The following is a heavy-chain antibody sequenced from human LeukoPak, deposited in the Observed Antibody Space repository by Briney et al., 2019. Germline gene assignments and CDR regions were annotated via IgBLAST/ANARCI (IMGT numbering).Heavy chain of an antibody. D-gene: IGHD6-13*01. Sequence: PGGSLRLSCAASGFTFSSYGMHWVRQAPGKGLGWVAVIWYDGSNKYYADSVKGRFTISRDNSKNTLYLQMNSLRAEDTAVYYCARIAAAGTDFDYWGQGTLVTVSS. CDR3: ARIAAAGTDFDY. CDR1: GFTFSSYG. CDR2: IWYDGSNK. V-gene: IGHV3-33*01. J-gene: IGHJ4*02.